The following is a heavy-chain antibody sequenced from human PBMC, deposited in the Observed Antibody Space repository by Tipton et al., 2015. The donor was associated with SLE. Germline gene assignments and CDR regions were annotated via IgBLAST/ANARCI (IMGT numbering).Heavy chain of an antibody. D-gene: IGHD5-18*01. J-gene: IGHJ4*02. V-gene: IGHV4-59*12. Sequence: LSLTCTVSGGSISSYYWSWIRQPPGKGLEWIGYIYYSGSTNYNPSLKSRVTISVDTSKNQFSLKLSFVTAADTAVYYCARNALDTAYYFDYWGQGTLVTVSS. CDR3: ARNALDTAYYFDY. CDR2: IYYSGST. CDR1: GGSISSYY.